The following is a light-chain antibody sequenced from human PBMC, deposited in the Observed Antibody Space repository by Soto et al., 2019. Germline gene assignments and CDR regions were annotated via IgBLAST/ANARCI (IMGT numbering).Light chain of an antibody. V-gene: IGLV2-8*01. CDR1: SSDVGGYNY. Sequence: QSALTQPPSASGSPGQSVTISCTGTSSDVGGYNYVSWYQQYPGKVPKLMVYEVNNRPSGVPDRFSGSKSGNTASLTVSGLQAEDEADYYGTSYAGGNHAFGTGTNLTVL. CDR3: TSYAGGNHA. CDR2: EVN. J-gene: IGLJ1*01.